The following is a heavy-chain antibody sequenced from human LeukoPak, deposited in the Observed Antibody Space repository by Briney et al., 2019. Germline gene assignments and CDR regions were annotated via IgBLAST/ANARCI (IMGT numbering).Heavy chain of an antibody. V-gene: IGHV4-61*02. CDR2: IYTSGST. CDR1: GGSISSGSYY. Sequence: TLSLTCTVSGGSISSGSYYWSWIRQPAGKGLEWIGRIYTSGSTNYNPSLKSRVTISVDTSKNQFSLKLSSVTAADTAVYYCARGPLYYANAFDIWGQGTMVTVSS. D-gene: IGHD3-10*01. CDR3: ARGPLYYANAFDI. J-gene: IGHJ3*02.